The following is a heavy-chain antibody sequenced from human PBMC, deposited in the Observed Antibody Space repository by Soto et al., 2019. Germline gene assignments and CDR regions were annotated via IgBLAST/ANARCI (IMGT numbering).Heavy chain of an antibody. D-gene: IGHD3-10*01. CDR2: INTYNSNT. Sequence: QVQLVQSGVEVKKPGASVKVSCKASGYTFTSYGINWVRQAPGQGLEWMGWINTYNSNTSYARKLQGRVTMTTDTSTSTAYMEVRSLRSDDTAVYYCARSITMVRGTPRIMDVWGQGTTVTVSS. CDR3: ARSITMVRGTPRIMDV. J-gene: IGHJ6*02. CDR1: GYTFTSYG. V-gene: IGHV1-18*04.